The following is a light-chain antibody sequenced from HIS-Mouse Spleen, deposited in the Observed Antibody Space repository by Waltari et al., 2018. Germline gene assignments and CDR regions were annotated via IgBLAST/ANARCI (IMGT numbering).Light chain of an antibody. J-gene: IGKJ1*01. CDR2: AAT. V-gene: IGKV1-9*01. CDR1: WGISSY. Sequence: DTALTQFPSCLCASVGDRVTITCRACWGISSYLGLYQQKPGKAPKLLIYAATTLQSGVAQRFSGSESGPEFPLTISRLQPGDFAPYYWQQLNSYPPAFGQGTKVESK. CDR3: QQLNSYPPA.